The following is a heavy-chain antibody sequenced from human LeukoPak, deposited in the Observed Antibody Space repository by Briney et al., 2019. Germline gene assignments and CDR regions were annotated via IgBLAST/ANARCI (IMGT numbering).Heavy chain of an antibody. CDR1: GYSFTSYW. CDR2: IDPSDSYT. D-gene: IGHD6-13*01. Sequence: GESLRISCKGSGYSFTSYWIRWVRQMPGKGLEWMGRIDPSDSYTNYSPSFQGHVTISADKSISTAYLQWSSLKASDTAMYYCAMSGYSSSWYRPLDYWGQGTLVTVSS. J-gene: IGHJ4*02. V-gene: IGHV5-10-1*01. CDR3: AMSGYSSSWYRPLDY.